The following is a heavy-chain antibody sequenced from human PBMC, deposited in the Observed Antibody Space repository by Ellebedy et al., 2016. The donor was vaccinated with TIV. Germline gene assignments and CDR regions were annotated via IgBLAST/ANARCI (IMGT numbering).Heavy chain of an antibody. D-gene: IGHD1-26*01. Sequence: GESLKISCAASGFTFSLNWMYWVRQAPGKGLEWVANIKEDGSEEYYVDSVKGRFTISRENAKNSLYLQMNSLRAEDTAVYYCVRDLHWSYFDWGQGTLVTVSS. CDR1: GFTFSLNW. V-gene: IGHV3-7*03. CDR3: VRDLHWSYFD. J-gene: IGHJ4*02. CDR2: IKEDGSEE.